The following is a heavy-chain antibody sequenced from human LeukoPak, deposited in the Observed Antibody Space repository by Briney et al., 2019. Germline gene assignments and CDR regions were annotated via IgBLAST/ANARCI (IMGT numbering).Heavy chain of an antibody. CDR1: GFTFSDYY. V-gene: IGHV3-11*04. CDR2: ISSSGSTI. Sequence: GGSLRLSCAASGFTFSDYYMSWIRQAPGKGLEWVSYISSSGSTIYYADSVKGRFTISRDNAKNSLYLQMNSLRAEDTAVYYCASPYYVSGSYREWFDPWGQGTRVTVS. CDR3: ASPYYVSGSYREWFDP. J-gene: IGHJ5*02. D-gene: IGHD3-10*01.